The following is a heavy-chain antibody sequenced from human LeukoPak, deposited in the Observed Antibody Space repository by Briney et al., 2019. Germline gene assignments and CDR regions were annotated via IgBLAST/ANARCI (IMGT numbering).Heavy chain of an antibody. CDR3: AREGVVGNLGHFDY. CDR2: INHSGST. D-gene: IGHD3-22*01. V-gene: IGHV4-34*01. CDR1: GGSFSGYY. J-gene: IGHJ4*02. Sequence: SEILSLTCAVYGGSFSGYYWSWIRQPPGKGLEWIGEINHSGSTNYNPSLKSRVTISVDTSKNQFSLKLSSVTAADTAVYYCAREGVVGNLGHFDYWGQGTLVTVSS.